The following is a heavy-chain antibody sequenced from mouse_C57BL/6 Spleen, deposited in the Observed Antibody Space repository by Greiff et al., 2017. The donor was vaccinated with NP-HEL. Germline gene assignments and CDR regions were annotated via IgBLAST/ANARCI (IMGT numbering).Heavy chain of an antibody. Sequence: VQLQESGAELVRPGASVKLSCKASGYTFTDYYINWVKQRPGQGLEWIARIYPGSGNTYYNEKFKGKATLTAEKSSSTAYMQLSSLTSEDSAVYCCARGRGAMDYWGQGTSVTVSS. CDR3: ARGRGAMDY. CDR1: GYTFTDYY. V-gene: IGHV1-76*01. J-gene: IGHJ4*01. CDR2: IYPGSGNT.